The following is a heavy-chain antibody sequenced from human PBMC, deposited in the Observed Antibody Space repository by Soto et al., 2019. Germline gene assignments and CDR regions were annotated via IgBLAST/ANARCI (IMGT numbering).Heavy chain of an antibody. CDR3: AEDFNGYDSSGYYNPFDY. J-gene: IGHJ4*02. V-gene: IGHV3-23*01. D-gene: IGHD3-22*01. CDR2: ISGSGGST. CDR1: GFTFSSYA. Sequence: PGGSLRLSCAASGFTFSSYAMSWVRQAPGKGLEWVSAISGSGGSTYYADSVKGRFTISRDNSKNTLYLQMNSLRAEDTAVYYCAEDFNGYDSSGYYNPFDYWGQGTLVTVSS.